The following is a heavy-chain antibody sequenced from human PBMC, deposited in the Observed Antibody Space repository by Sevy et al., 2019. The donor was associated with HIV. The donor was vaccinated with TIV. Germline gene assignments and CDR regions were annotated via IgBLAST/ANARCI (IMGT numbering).Heavy chain of an antibody. CDR2: INPNSGGT. CDR3: VRDMQLVDEGTQEFYY. Sequence: ASVKVSCKASGYTFTGYYMHWVRQAPGQGLEWMVWINPNSGGTNYAQKFQGRVTMTRDTSISLAYMELSRLRSDDTALYDYVRDMQLVDEGTQEFYYWGQGTLVTVSS. CDR1: GYTFTGYY. V-gene: IGHV1-2*02. J-gene: IGHJ4*02. D-gene: IGHD1-26*01.